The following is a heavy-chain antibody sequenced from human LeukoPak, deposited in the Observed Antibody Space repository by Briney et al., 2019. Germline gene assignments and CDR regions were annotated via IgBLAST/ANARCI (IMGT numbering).Heavy chain of an antibody. CDR1: GGSISSYY. CDR2: IYYSGST. CDR3: ARRYYDSSGYYYVLDV. V-gene: IGHV4-59*08. D-gene: IGHD3-22*01. Sequence: SETLSLTCTVSGGSISSYYWSWIRQPPGKGLEWIGYIYYSGSTNYNPSLKSRVTISVDTSKNEFSLSLSSVTAADTAVYYCARRYYDSSGYYYVLDVWGQGTTVTVSS. J-gene: IGHJ6*02.